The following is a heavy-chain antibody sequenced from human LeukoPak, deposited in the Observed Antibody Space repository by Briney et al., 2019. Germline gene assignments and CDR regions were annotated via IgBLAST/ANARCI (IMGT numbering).Heavy chain of an antibody. Sequence: GGSLRLSCAASGFTFSSFCMHWVRQAPGKGLEWVAVICYDGSNKYYADSVKGRFTISRDNSQNTLYLQGNNLRAEDTAVYCCARGRWDTGGLHGLDVWGQGTTVTVSS. D-gene: IGHD2-8*02. CDR3: ARGRWDTGGLHGLDV. CDR2: ICYDGSNK. J-gene: IGHJ6*02. V-gene: IGHV3-33*01. CDR1: GFTFSSFC.